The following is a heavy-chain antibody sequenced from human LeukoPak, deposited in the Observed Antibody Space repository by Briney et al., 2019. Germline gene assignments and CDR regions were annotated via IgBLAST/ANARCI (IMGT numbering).Heavy chain of an antibody. CDR3: ASRRGSNRPFDY. CDR1: GFTFSTYS. CDR2: ISDDSNYI. V-gene: IGHV3-21*01. Sequence: GGFLRLSCAASGFTFSTYSGNWIRQAPEKALEGVSSISDDSNYIFYADSVKGRFTISRDNAKNSLYLQMNSLTAEDSAVYYCASRRGSNRPFDYWGQGTLVTVSS. D-gene: IGHD1-26*01. J-gene: IGHJ4*02.